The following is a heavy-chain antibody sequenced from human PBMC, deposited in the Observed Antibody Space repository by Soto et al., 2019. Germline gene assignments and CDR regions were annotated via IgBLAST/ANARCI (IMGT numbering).Heavy chain of an antibody. Sequence: EVQLLESGGGLVQPGGSLRLACAASGFTFSSYAMRWVRQAPGKGLEWVSGIGGSGGSTYYADSVKGRFTISRDNSKNTLYLQMNSLRAEDTAVYYCARTYYYDSSGYPTPTDFDYWGQGTLVTVSS. V-gene: IGHV3-23*01. CDR1: GFTFSSYA. CDR2: IGGSGGST. J-gene: IGHJ4*02. D-gene: IGHD3-22*01. CDR3: ARTYYYDSSGYPTPTDFDY.